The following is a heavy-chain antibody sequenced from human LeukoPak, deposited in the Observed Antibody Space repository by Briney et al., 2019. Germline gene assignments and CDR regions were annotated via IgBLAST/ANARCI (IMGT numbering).Heavy chain of an antibody. D-gene: IGHD6-13*01. Sequence: GGSLRLSCAASGFTVSSNYMSWVRQAPGKGLEWVSVIYSGGSTYCADSVKGRFTISRDNSKNTLYLQMNSLRAEDTAVYYCARETPAGAFDIWGQGTMVTVSS. CDR2: IYSGGST. CDR1: GFTVSSNY. CDR3: ARETPAGAFDI. J-gene: IGHJ3*02. V-gene: IGHV3-53*01.